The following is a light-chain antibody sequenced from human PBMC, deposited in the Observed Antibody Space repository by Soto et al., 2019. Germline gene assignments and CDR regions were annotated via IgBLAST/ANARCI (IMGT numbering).Light chain of an antibody. V-gene: IGKV1-5*03. CDR3: QHYNSYST. CDR1: QTISSW. Sequence: EIQMTQSPSTLSGSVGDRVTITCRASQTISSWLAWYQQKPGKAPKLLIYKASTLKSGVPSRFSGSGSGTEFTLTISSLQPDDFATYYCQHYNSYSTFGPGTKVDIK. CDR2: KAS. J-gene: IGKJ3*01.